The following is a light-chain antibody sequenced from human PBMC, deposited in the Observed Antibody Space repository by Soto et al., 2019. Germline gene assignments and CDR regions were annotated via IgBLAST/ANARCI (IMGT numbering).Light chain of an antibody. CDR3: QQRSNWPPWT. J-gene: IGKJ1*01. V-gene: IGKV3-11*01. CDR2: DAS. Sequence: EIVMTHSPATLAVSPGERATLSSSASQSVSSNLAWYQQKPGQAPRLLIYDASNRATGIPARFSGSGSGTDFTLTISSLEPEDFAVYYCQQRSNWPPWTFGQGTKV. CDR1: QSVSSN.